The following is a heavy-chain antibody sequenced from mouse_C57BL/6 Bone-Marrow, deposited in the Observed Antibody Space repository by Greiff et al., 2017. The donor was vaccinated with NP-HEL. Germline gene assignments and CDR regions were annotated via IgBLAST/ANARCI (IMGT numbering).Heavy chain of an antibody. CDR3: TPSSFTTRVDY. V-gene: IGHV14-4*01. CDR1: GFNIKDDY. CDR2: IDPENGDT. Sequence: VQRVESGAELVRPGASVKLSCTASGFNIKDDYMHWVKQRPEQGLEWIGWIDPENGDTEYASKFQGKATITADTSSNTAYLQLSSLTSEDTAVYYCTPSSFTTRVDYWGQGTTLTVSS. D-gene: IGHD1-1*01. J-gene: IGHJ2*01.